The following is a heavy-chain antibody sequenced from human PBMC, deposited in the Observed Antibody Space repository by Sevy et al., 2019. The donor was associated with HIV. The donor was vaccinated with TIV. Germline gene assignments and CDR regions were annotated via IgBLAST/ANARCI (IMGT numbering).Heavy chain of an antibody. D-gene: IGHD6-13*01. CDR3: ARGHKVPHSSPGPYYYYYGMDV. CDR2: INHSGST. J-gene: IGHJ6*02. Sequence: SETLSLTCAVYGGSFSGYYWSWIRQPPGKGLEWTGEINHSGSTNYNPSLKSRVTISVDTSKNQFSLKLSSVTTADTAVYYCARGHKVPHSSPGPYYYYYGMDVWGQGTTVTVSS. V-gene: IGHV4-34*01. CDR1: GGSFSGYY.